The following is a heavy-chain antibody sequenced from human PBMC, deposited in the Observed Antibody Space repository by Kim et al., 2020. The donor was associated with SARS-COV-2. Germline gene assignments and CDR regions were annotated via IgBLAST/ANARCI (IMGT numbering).Heavy chain of an antibody. J-gene: IGHJ5*02. V-gene: IGHV4-39*01. Sequence: SETLSLTCTVSGGSISSSSYYWGWIRQPPGKGLEWIGSIYYSGSTYYNPSLKSRVTISVDTSKNQFSLKLSSVTAADTAVYYCARLSWFDPWGQGTLVTVSS. CDR1: GGSISSSSYY. CDR3: ARLSWFDP. CDR2: IYYSGST.